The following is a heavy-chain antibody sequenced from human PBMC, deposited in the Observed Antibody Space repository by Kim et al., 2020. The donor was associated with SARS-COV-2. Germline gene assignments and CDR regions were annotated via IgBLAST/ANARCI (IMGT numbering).Heavy chain of an antibody. D-gene: IGHD1-26*01. CDR3: AGVSGGSYRNYFDY. V-gene: IGHV3-30*01. Sequence: ADSVKGRFTISRDNSKNTLYLQMNSLRAEDTAVYYCAGVSGGSYRNYFDYWGQGTLVTVSS. J-gene: IGHJ4*02.